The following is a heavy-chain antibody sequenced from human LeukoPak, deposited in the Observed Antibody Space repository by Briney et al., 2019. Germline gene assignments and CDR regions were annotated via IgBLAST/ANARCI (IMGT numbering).Heavy chain of an antibody. CDR3: ARGGWYPESFQH. Sequence: PSQTLPLTCTVSGGSISSGGYYWTWIRQHPGKGLEWIGYIYYSGSTYYNPSLKSRVTISVDTSKNQFSLKLSSVTAADTAVYYCARGGWYPESFQHWGQGALVTVSS. CDR2: IYYSGST. V-gene: IGHV4-31*03. CDR1: GGSISSGGYY. D-gene: IGHD6-19*01. J-gene: IGHJ1*01.